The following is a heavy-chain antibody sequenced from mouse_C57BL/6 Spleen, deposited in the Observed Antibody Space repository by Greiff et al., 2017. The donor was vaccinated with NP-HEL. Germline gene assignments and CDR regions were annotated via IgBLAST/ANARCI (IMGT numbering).Heavy chain of an antibody. CDR3: ARSYYGSSYRGDYFDY. CDR2: INPGRGGT. J-gene: IGHJ2*01. V-gene: IGHV1-54*01. D-gene: IGHD1-1*01. Sequence: VKLQESGAELVRPGTSVKVSCKASGYAFTNYLIEWVKQRPGQGLEWIGVINPGRGGTNYNEKFKGKATLTADKSSSTAYMQLSSLTSEDSAVYFCARSYYGSSYRGDYFDYWGQGTTLTVSS. CDR1: GYAFTNYL.